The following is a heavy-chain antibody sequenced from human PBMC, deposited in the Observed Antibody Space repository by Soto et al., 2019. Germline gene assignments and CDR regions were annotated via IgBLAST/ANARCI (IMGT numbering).Heavy chain of an antibody. CDR3: ARDSRLHWNEHNWFDP. J-gene: IGHJ5*02. V-gene: IGHV4-59*01. Sequence: ASETLSLTCTVSGGSISSYYWSWIRQPPGKGLEWIGYIYYSGSTNYNPSLKSRVTISVDTSKNQFSLKLSSVTAADTAVYYCARDSRLHWNEHNWFDPWGQGTLVTVYS. CDR2: IYYSGST. D-gene: IGHD1-1*01. CDR1: GGSISSYY.